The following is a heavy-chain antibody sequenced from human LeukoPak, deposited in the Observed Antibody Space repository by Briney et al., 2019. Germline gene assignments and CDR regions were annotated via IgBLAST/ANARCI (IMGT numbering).Heavy chain of an antibody. V-gene: IGHV3-53*01. D-gene: IGHD5-24*01. CDR2: IYGGGNI. CDR3: ARGAGYNYPYYFDY. J-gene: IGHJ4*02. Sequence: PGGSLRLSCAASGFTVSSNYMNWVRQAPGKGLEWVSVIYGGGNIYYADSVKGRFPISRDNSKSPLYLQMNSLRAEDPAVYSCARGAGYNYPYYFDYWGQGTLVTVSS. CDR1: GFTVSSNY.